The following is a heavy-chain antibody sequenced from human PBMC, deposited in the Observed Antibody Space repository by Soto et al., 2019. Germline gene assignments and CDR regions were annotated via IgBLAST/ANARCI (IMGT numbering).Heavy chain of an antibody. V-gene: IGHV4-34*01. J-gene: IGHJ6*03. CDR2: IHHRGNT. CDR1: GGSFSAFH. CDR3: ARTHYSMDV. Sequence: QVQLQQWGAGLLKPSETLSLTCAVYGGSFSAFHWSWIRQPPGQGLEWIGEIHHRGNTNYNPSLRSRVTMSVDTSQNQFSLKMSSVTAADTAVYYCARTHYSMDVWDKGTTVTVSS.